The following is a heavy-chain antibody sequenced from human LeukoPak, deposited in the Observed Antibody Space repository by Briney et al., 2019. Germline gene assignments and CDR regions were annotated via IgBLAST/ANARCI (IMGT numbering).Heavy chain of an antibody. V-gene: IGHV3-7*01. D-gene: IGHD6-13*01. CDR2: IKEDGSEK. J-gene: IGHJ4*02. Sequence: PGGSLRLSCAASGFTFSSHWMSWVRQAPGKGLEWVANIKEDGSEKYYVDSVKGRFTISRGNTKNSLYLQMNSLRAEDTAVYYCAREAYSSSWYGSNAPDYWGQGTLVTVSS. CDR1: GFTFSSHW. CDR3: AREAYSSSWYGSNAPDY.